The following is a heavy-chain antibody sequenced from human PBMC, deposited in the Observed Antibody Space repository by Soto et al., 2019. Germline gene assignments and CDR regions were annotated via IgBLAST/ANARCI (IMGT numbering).Heavy chain of an antibody. CDR1: GFIFSNAW. D-gene: IGHD3-16*01. V-gene: IGHV3-15*07. CDR2: IKSKVDGGTS. J-gene: IGHJ4*01. CDR3: TTDSYMTTVIVRFDY. Sequence: GGSLRLSCAASGFIFSNAWINWVRQAPGKGLEWVGRIKSKVDGGTSDFAAPVKDRFAISRDDSKNIVYLEMNGLKTEDTAMYYCTTDSYMTTVIVRFDYWGHGTQVTVPS.